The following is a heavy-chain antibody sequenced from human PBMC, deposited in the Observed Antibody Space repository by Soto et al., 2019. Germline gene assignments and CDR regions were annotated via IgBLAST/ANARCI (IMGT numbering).Heavy chain of an antibody. CDR1: GFTLSSYA. D-gene: IGHD3-9*01. V-gene: IGHV3-23*01. J-gene: IGHJ4*02. CDR3: AKDILTGYYIAFDY. CDR2: INGGGLSA. Sequence: GGSLRLSCAASGFTLSSYAMTWVRQSPGKELEWVSTINGGGLSAYYAASVKGRFTISRDNSKNTLYLQMNSLRAEDTALYYCAKDILTGYYIAFDYWGQGTLVTVSS.